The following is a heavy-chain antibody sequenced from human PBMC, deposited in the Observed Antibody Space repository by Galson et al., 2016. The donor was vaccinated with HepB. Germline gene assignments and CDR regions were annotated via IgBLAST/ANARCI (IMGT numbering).Heavy chain of an antibody. V-gene: IGHV3-66*01. J-gene: IGHJ4*02. CDR2: IYSHGDT. D-gene: IGHD1-1*01. CDR3: ARDTWPWN. Sequence: SLRLSCAASGVTVGNNFMSWVRQAPGRGLEWVSVIYSHGDTYYIDSVKGRFTISRDNSKNTVYLQMDSLRAEDTAVYYCARDTWPWNGGQGALVTVSS. CDR1: GVTVGNNF.